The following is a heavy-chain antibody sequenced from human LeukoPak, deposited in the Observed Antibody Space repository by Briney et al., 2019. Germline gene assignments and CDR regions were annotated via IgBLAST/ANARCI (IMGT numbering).Heavy chain of an antibody. J-gene: IGHJ4*02. V-gene: IGHV1-24*01. CDR1: GYTLTELS. D-gene: IGHD3-9*01. CDR2: FDPEDGET. CDR3: GTELRYFDGLFPGGGEYFDY. Sequence: ASVTVSCKVSGYTLTELSMHWVRQAPGKGLEWMGGFDPEDGETIYAQKFQGRVTMTEDTSTDTAYMELSSLRSEDTAVYYCGTELRYFDGLFPGGGEYFDYWGQGTLVTVSS.